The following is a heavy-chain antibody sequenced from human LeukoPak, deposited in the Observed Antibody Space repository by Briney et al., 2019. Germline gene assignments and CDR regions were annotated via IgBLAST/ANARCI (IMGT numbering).Heavy chain of an antibody. CDR1: GVTFSSRA. Sequence: GGSLRLSCVASGVTFSSRAFHWVRQAPGKGLQWVALITRDGRNDLYDDSVKGRFTISRDNSKKTVILEMNRLTPKDTAVYFCARGGFFDYFVDYWGQGTLVTVSS. D-gene: IGHD3-9*01. J-gene: IGHJ4*02. CDR2: ITRDGRND. CDR3: ARGGFFDYFVDY. V-gene: IGHV3-30*03.